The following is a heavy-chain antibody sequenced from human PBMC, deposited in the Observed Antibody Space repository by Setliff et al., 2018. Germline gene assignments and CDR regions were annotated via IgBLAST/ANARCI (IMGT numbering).Heavy chain of an antibody. D-gene: IGHD3-22*01. CDR1: GDSIRRGDY. CDR2: IYKSGTT. V-gene: IGHV4-61*08. CDR3: ARAAKYDSSGYYGCWFDP. Sequence: SETLSLTCTVSGDSIRRGDYWSWIRQHPGKGLEWIGYIYKSGTTKYNPSRGSRISMSVDTSKNQFALKLSSVTAADTAVYYCARAAKYDSSGYYGCWFDPWGQGTLVTVSS. J-gene: IGHJ5*02.